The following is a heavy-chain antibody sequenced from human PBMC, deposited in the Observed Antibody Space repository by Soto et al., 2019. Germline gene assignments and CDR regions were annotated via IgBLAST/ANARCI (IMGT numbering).Heavy chain of an antibody. CDR2: ISYDGSNK. CDR3: ARVQAARIYYYYYGMDV. Sequence: GGSLRLSCAASGFTFSSYAMHWVRQAPGKGLEWVAVISYDGSNKYYADSVKGRFTISRDNSKNTLYLQMNSLRAEDTAVYYCARVQAARIYYYYYGMDVWGQGTTVTVSS. J-gene: IGHJ6*02. CDR1: GFTFSSYA. D-gene: IGHD6-6*01. V-gene: IGHV3-30-3*01.